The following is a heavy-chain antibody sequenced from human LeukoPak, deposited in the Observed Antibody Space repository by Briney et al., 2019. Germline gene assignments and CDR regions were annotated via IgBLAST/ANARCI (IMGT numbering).Heavy chain of an antibody. CDR2: INSDGSST. CDR1: GFTFSSHW. V-gene: IGHV3-74*01. J-gene: IGHJ4*02. CDR3: ARGPRYYDSSGFHFRFDY. Sequence: GGSLRLSCAASGFTFSSHWMHWVRQAPGKGLVWVSRINSDGSSTSYADSVKGRFTISRDNAKNTLYLQMNSLRAEDTAVYYCARGPRYYDSSGFHFRFDYWGQGTLVTVSS. D-gene: IGHD3-22*01.